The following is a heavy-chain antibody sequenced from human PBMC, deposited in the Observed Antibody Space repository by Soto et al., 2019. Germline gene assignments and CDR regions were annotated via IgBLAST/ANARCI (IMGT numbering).Heavy chain of an antibody. D-gene: IGHD6-13*01. CDR3: ATVRKRGRSSWYPIGYYGMDV. CDR1: GYTLTELS. Sequence: ASVKVSCKVSGYTLTELSMHWVRQAPGKGLEWMGGFDPEDGETIYAQKFQGRVTMTEDTSTDTAYMELSSLRSEDTAVYYCATVRKRGRSSWYPIGYYGMDVWGQGTTVTVSS. CDR2: FDPEDGET. V-gene: IGHV1-24*01. J-gene: IGHJ6*02.